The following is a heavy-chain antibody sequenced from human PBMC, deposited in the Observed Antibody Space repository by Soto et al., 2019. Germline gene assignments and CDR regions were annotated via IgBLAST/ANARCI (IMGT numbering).Heavy chain of an antibody. Sequence: GESLKISCKGSGYSFTSYWIGWVRQMPGKGLEWMGIIYPGDSDTRYSPSFQGQVTISADKSISTAYLQWSSLKASDTAMYYCARHAGFEWVNYYYYYMDVWGKGTTVTVSS. CDR1: GYSFTSYW. J-gene: IGHJ6*03. V-gene: IGHV5-51*01. D-gene: IGHD3-3*01. CDR3: ARHAGFEWVNYYYYYMDV. CDR2: IYPGDSDT.